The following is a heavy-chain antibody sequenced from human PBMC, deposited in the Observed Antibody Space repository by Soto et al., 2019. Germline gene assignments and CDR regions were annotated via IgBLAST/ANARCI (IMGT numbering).Heavy chain of an antibody. J-gene: IGHJ3*02. Sequence: QVQLQESGPGLLKPSQTLSLTCTVSGGSIRSAGYYWSWIRQRPGKGLEWIGYMNYRGITYYNPSLNSRLTISEDTSKNHFSLNLNSVTAADTAVYYCARDGLSGSDAFDIWGQVTMVVVSS. CDR2: MNYRGIT. D-gene: IGHD1-26*01. V-gene: IGHV4-31*03. CDR3: ARDGLSGSDAFDI. CDR1: GGSIRSAGYY.